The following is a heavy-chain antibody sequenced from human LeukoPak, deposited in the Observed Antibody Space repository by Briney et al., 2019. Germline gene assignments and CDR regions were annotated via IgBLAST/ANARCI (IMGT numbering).Heavy chain of an antibody. CDR2: IYYSGTT. D-gene: IGHD6-13*01. J-gene: IGHJ6*03. V-gene: IGHV4-59*12. CDR3: ARGLYSSSWYSRPGQSRYMDV. Sequence: SETLSLTCTVSGGSISSYYWSWIRQPPGKGLEWIGSIYYSGTTHYNPSLKSRVTIAVDTSKNQFSLKLSSVTAADTAVYYCARGLYSSSWYSRPGQSRYMDVWGKGTTVTVSS. CDR1: GGSISSYY.